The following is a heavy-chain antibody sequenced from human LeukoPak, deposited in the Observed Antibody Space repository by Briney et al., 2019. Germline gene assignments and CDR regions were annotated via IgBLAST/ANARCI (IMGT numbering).Heavy chain of an antibody. D-gene: IGHD2-2*01. Sequence: GGSLRLSCAASGFTFSNAWMSWVRQAPGKGLEWAGRIKSKTDGGTTDYAAPVKGRFTISRDDSKNTLYLQMNSLKTEDTAVYYCTTVGGYCSSTNCYYGYWGQGTLVTVSS. V-gene: IGHV3-15*01. J-gene: IGHJ4*02. CDR2: IKSKTDGGTT. CDR1: GFTFSNAW. CDR3: TTVGGYCSSTNCYYGY.